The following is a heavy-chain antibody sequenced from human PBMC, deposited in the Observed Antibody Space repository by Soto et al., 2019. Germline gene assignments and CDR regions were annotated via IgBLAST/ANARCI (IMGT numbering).Heavy chain of an antibody. V-gene: IGHV3-48*01. D-gene: IGHD2-15*01. Sequence: EVQLVESGGGLVQPGGSLRLSCAASGFTFSSYSMNWVRQAPGKGLEWVSYISSSSSTIYYADSVKGRFTISRDNAKNALYLQMNSLRAEDTAVYYCARAGGYCSGGSCYFSGFGYYYYYYMDVWGKGTTVTVSS. J-gene: IGHJ6*03. CDR1: GFTFSSYS. CDR2: ISSSSSTI. CDR3: ARAGGYCSGGSCYFSGFGYYYYYYMDV.